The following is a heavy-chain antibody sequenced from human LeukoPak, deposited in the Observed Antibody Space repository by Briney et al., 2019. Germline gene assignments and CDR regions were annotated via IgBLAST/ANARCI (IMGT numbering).Heavy chain of an antibody. CDR3: VRPSQGYFQN. J-gene: IGHJ1*01. CDR1: GFDFSEHW. Sequence: GGSLRLSCAASGFDFSEHWMDWVRQAPGKGHEGLARIRNKNQEYGTYYAASVKGRFTISRDDSTNSLHLQMNSLKADDTAVYYCVRPSQGYFQNWGQGTLVTVSS. CDR2: IRNKNQEYGT. V-gene: IGHV3-72*01.